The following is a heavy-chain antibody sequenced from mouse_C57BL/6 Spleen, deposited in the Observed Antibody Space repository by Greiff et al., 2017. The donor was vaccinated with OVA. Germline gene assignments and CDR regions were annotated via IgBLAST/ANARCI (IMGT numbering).Heavy chain of an antibody. CDR1: GYTFTSYW. J-gene: IGHJ2*01. CDR2: IDPSDSYT. CDR3: ARVDIENFFDY. Sequence: QVQLQQSGAELVRPGTSVKLSCKASGYTFTSYWMHWVKQRPGQGLEWIGVIDPSDSYTNYNQKFKGKATLTVDTSSSTAYMQLSSLTSEDSAVYYCARVDIENFFDYWGQGTTLTVSS. V-gene: IGHV1-59*01.